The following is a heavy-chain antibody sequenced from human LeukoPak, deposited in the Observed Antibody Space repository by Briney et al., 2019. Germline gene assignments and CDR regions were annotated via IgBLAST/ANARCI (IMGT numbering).Heavy chain of an antibody. Sequence: PSETLSLTCAVYGGSFSGYYWSWIRQPPGKGLEWIGEINHSGSTNYNPSLKSRVPISVDTSKNQFSLKLSSVTAADTAVYYCARRQWLVLAVNYWGQGTLVTVSS. D-gene: IGHD6-19*01. CDR2: INHSGST. CDR1: GGSFSGYY. V-gene: IGHV4-34*01. CDR3: ARRQWLVLAVNY. J-gene: IGHJ4*02.